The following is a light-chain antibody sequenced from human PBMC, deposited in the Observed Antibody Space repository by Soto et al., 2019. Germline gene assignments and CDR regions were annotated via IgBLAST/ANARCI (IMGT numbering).Light chain of an antibody. CDR2: DVS. CDR1: SSDVGGYNY. V-gene: IGLV2-14*01. J-gene: IGLJ2*01. CDR3: SSYTSSSLVV. Sequence: QSALTQPASVSGSPGQSITISCTGTSSDVGGYNYVSWYQQHPGKAPNLMIYDVSNRPSGVSNRFSGSKSGNTASLTISGLQAEDEADYYCSSYTSSSLVVFGGGTQLTVL.